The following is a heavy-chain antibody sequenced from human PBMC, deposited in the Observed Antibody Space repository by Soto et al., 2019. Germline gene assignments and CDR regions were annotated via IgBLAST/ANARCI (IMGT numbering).Heavy chain of an antibody. D-gene: IGHD3-9*01. CDR1: GDSLGNYY. J-gene: IGHJ6*02. Sequence: SETLSLTCTVSGDSLGNYYWFWIRQPVGKGLEWIGRVSSSGNTNANPTLNSRATMSIDTSKNQFSLRLRSVTAAGTAVYYCARADYEILTGSYAMDAWGQGTTVTVSS. CDR3: ARADYEILTGSYAMDA. CDR2: VSSSGNT. V-gene: IGHV4-4*07.